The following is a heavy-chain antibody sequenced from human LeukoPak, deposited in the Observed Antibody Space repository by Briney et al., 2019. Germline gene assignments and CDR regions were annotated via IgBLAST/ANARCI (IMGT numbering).Heavy chain of an antibody. CDR3: ARESVVGATLDY. D-gene: IGHD1-26*01. J-gene: IGHJ4*02. Sequence: SVKVPCKASGGTFSSYAISWVRQAPGQGLEWMGGIIPIFGTANYAQKFQGRVTITADESTSTAYMELSSLRSEDTAVYYCARESVVGATLDYWGQGTLVTVSS. CDR2: IIPIFGTA. V-gene: IGHV1-69*13. CDR1: GGTFSSYA.